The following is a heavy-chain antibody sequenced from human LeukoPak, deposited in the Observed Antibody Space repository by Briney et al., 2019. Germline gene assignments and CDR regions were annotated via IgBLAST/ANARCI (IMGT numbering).Heavy chain of an antibody. V-gene: IGHV4-34*01. CDR1: GGSFSGYY. D-gene: IGHD3-22*01. Sequence: SETLSLTCAVYGGSFSGYYWSWIRQPPGKGLEWIGEINHSGSTNYNPSLKSRVTISVDTSKNQFSLKLSSVTAPDTAVYYCASPGRYTYYYDSRHAFDIWGQGTMVTVSS. CDR3: ASPGRYTYYYDSRHAFDI. J-gene: IGHJ3*02. CDR2: INHSGST.